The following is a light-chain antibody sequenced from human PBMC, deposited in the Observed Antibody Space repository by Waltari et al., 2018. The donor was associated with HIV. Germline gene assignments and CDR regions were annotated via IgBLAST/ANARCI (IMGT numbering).Light chain of an antibody. J-gene: IGLJ2*01. CDR1: TSNIGRNT. Sequence: QSVLTQPPSASGTPEQRVTISCSGSTSNIGRNTVSWFQQFPGTAPKVLIYGKNPRPSGGPDRFSCSKSGTSASLAISGLQSEDEADYYGASWDDSLNGPVFGGGTKLTVV. CDR3: ASWDDSLNGPV. CDR2: GKN. V-gene: IGLV1-44*01.